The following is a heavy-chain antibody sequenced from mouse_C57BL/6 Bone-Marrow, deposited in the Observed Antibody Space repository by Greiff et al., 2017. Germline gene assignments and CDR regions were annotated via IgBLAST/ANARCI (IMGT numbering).Heavy chain of an antibody. CDR3: ARIGRAGYVWLAY. D-gene: IGHD3-2*02. CDR2: IWWDDDK. J-gene: IGHJ3*01. Sequence: QVTLKESGPGILQPSQTLSLTCSFSGFSLSTFGMGVGWIRQPSGKGLEWLAHIWWDDDKSYNPALKSRLTIFKDTSKNQVYLKIANVDTAETATYYCARIGRAGYVWLAYWGQGTLVTVSA. CDR1: GFSLSTFGMG. V-gene: IGHV8-8*01.